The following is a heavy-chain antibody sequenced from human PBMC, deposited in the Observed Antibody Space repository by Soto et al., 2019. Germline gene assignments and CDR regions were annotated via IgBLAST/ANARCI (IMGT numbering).Heavy chain of an antibody. CDR3: ARWGAARSGMDV. J-gene: IGHJ6*02. D-gene: IGHD6-6*01. Sequence: EVQLVESGGGLVQPGGSLRLSCAASGFTVSSNYMSWVRQAPGKGLEWVSVIYSGGSTYYADSVKGRFTISRDNSKNTLYLQMNSLRAEETAVYYCARWGAARSGMDVWGQGTTVTVSS. CDR2: IYSGGST. V-gene: IGHV3-66*01. CDR1: GFTVSSNY.